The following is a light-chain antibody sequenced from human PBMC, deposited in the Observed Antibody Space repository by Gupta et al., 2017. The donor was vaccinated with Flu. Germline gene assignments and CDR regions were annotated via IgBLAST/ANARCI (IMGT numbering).Light chain of an antibody. CDR2: KAS. V-gene: IGKV1-5*03. CDR1: QSTSSW. J-gene: IGKJ1*01. Sequence: DLKMTESPSTLYAFVGAGVTITCRASQSTSSWLAWYQQKPGKAPKLLIYKASSLESGVPSRFSGSGSGTEFTLTISSLQPDDFATYYCQQYDSYSVTFGQGTKVEIK. CDR3: QQYDSYSVT.